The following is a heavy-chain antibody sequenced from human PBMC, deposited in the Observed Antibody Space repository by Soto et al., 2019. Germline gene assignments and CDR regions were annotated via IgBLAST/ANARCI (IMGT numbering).Heavy chain of an antibody. J-gene: IGHJ4*02. V-gene: IGHV3-30-3*01. CDR2: ISYDGSNK. Sequence: QVQLVESGGGVVQPGRSLRLSCEAPGFTFSSYAMHWVRQAPGKGLEWVAVISYDGSNKYYADSVKGRFTISRDNSKNTLYLQMNSLRAEDTAVYYCARDSDSTFDYWGQGTLVTVSS. CDR1: GFTFSSYA. CDR3: ARDSDSTFDY. D-gene: IGHD3-22*01.